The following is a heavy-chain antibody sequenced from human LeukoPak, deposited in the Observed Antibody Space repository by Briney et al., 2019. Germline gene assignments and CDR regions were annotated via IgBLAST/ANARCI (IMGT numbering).Heavy chain of an antibody. CDR1: GGSINSNNW. D-gene: IGHD6-13*01. Sequence: SGTLSLTCAVSGGSINSNNWWSWVRQPPEKRLEWIGEIFHSGGTNYNPSLKSRVTITVDKSKNQFSLKLNSVTAADAAVYYCARAEPRGSIWYPYWGQGTLVTVSS. CDR2: IFHSGGT. J-gene: IGHJ4*02. V-gene: IGHV4-4*02. CDR3: ARAEPRGSIWYPY.